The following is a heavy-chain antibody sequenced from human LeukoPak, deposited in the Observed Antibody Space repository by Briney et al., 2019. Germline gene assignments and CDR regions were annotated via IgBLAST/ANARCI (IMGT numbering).Heavy chain of an antibody. Sequence: GASVKVSCKASRGTFSSYAISWVRQAPGQGLDWMGGIIPIFGTANYAQKFQGRVTITADESTSTAYMELSSLRSEDTAVYYCARRSLWFGELLYNYYGMDVWGKGTTVTVSS. CDR3: ARRSLWFGELLYNYYGMDV. CDR1: RGTFSSYA. CDR2: IIPIFGTA. D-gene: IGHD3-10*01. J-gene: IGHJ6*04. V-gene: IGHV1-69*13.